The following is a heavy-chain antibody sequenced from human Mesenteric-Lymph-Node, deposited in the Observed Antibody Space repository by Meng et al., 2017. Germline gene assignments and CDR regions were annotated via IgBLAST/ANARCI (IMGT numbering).Heavy chain of an antibody. V-gene: IGHV3-48*03. Sequence: LSLTCAASGFTFSSYEMNWVRQAPGKGLEWVSYISGSGTTIYYADSVKGRFTVSRDNAKNSLYLQMNSLRAEDTAVYYCARDSTTVTTKFEYWGRGTLVTVSS. CDR1: GFTFSSYE. J-gene: IGHJ4*02. D-gene: IGHD4-17*01. CDR3: ARDSTTVTTKFEY. CDR2: ISGSGTTI.